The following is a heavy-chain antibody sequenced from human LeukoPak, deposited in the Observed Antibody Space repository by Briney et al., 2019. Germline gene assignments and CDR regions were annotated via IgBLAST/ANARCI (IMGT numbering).Heavy chain of an antibody. CDR2: IIPIFGIA. CDR1: GGTFSSYA. D-gene: IGHD2-21*02. J-gene: IGHJ4*02. Sequence: SVKVSCKASGGTFSSYAISWVRQAPGQGLEWMGRIIPIFGIANYAQKFQGRVTITADKSTSTAYMELSSLRSEDTAVYYCARDWYAYCGGDCYSPYYFDYWGQGTLVTASS. V-gene: IGHV1-69*04. CDR3: ARDWYAYCGGDCYSPYYFDY.